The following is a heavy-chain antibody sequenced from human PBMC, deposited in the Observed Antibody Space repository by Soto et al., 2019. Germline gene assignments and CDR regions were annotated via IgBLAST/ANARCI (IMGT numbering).Heavy chain of an antibody. J-gene: IGHJ4*02. D-gene: IGHD6-6*01. Sequence: GGSLRLSCVGSGFTFSSFEMNWVRQTPGKGLEWLSYIGRSGETIYYADSVKGRFTISRYNAKSSLFLQMTGLRDEDTGIYYCARDSRGGAARRPTFYYWGRGTLVTVSS. CDR1: GFTFSSFE. CDR3: ARDSRGGAARRPTFYY. V-gene: IGHV3-48*03. CDR2: IGRSGETI.